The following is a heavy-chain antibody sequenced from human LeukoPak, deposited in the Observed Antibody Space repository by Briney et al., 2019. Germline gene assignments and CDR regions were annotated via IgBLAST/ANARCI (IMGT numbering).Heavy chain of an antibody. CDR2: ISGSGGST. CDR1: GFTFSSYA. CDR3: AKTHCSSTSCYKLGIFDH. D-gene: IGHD2-2*02. V-gene: IGHV3-23*01. J-gene: IGHJ4*02. Sequence: GGSLRLSCAASGFTFSSYAMSWVRQAPGKGLEWVSAISGSGGSTYYADSVKGRFTISRDNSKNTLYLQMNSLRAEDTAVYYCAKTHCSSTSCYKLGIFDHWGQGTLVTVSS.